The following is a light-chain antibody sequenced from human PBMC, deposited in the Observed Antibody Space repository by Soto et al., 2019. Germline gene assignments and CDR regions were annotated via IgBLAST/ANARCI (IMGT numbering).Light chain of an antibody. Sequence: DIPMTQSPSSVSASVEDRVTITCRASQGISRGLAWYQQKPGKAPQLLIYTASSLQIGVPSRFSGTGSGTHFTLTITSLRPEDFATYYCQQTSSFPLTFGQGTRLEIK. J-gene: IGKJ5*01. V-gene: IGKV1D-12*01. CDR3: QQTSSFPLT. CDR2: TAS. CDR1: QGISRG.